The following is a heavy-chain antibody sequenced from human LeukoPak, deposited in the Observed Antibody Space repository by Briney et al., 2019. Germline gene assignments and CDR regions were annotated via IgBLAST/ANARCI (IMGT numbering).Heavy chain of an antibody. J-gene: IGHJ5*02. CDR1: GYIFTNYW. V-gene: IGHV5-51*01. CDR3: ARHYGSAWFAH. Sequence: GESLKISCKTSGYIFTNYWLAWVRPMPGKGLEWVGIFNPRDSSTRYSPSIQGQVTFSADNSISTAHLQWSSLRASDTAIYYCARHYGSAWFAHWGQGTQVTVSS. CDR2: FNPRDSST. D-gene: IGHD6-25*01.